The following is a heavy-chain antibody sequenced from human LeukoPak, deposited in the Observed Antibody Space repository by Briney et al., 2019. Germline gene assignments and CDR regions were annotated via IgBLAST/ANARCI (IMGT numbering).Heavy chain of an antibody. J-gene: IGHJ4*02. CDR3: AREDNLNAFDY. Sequence: PGGSLRLSCAASGFTFNNYGLNWVRQAPGKGLEWVSSITSRRTYIYNADSVKGRFTISRDNAKNAVYLQMNSLRAEDTAVYYCAREDNLNAFDYWGQGTLVTVS. CDR1: GFTFNNYG. D-gene: IGHD1-1*01. V-gene: IGHV3-21*01. CDR2: ITSRRTYI.